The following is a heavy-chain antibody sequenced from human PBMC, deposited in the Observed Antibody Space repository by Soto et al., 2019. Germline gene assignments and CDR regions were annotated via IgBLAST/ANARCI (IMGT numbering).Heavy chain of an antibody. CDR2: IKQDGSEK. V-gene: IGHV3-7*01. J-gene: IGHJ6*03. CDR3: ARGRVPAAMTPYYYYYYMAV. Sequence: GGSLRLSCAASGFTFSSYWMSWVRQAPGKGLEWVANIKQDGSEKYYVDSVKGRFTISRDNAKNSLYLQMNSLRAEDTAVYYCARGRVPAAMTPYYYYYYMAVWGKGTTVTVSS. CDR1: GFTFSSYW. D-gene: IGHD2-2*01.